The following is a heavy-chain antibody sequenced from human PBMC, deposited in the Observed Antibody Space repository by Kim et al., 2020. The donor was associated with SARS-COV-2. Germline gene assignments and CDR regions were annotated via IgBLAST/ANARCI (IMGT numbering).Heavy chain of an antibody. Sequence: HSVKCQFTIARDKDKNALYLQMKSLRDEDTAVYYCARELFWSGYYGGGYWGQGTLVTVSS. CDR3: ARELFWSGYYGGGY. J-gene: IGHJ4*02. D-gene: IGHD3-3*01. V-gene: IGHV3-48*02.